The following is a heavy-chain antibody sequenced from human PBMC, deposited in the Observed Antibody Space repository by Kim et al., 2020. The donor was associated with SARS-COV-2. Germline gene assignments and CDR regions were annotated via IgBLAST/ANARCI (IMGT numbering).Heavy chain of an antibody. CDR3: ASGEQQLIFDY. Sequence: SETLSLTCTVSGGSISSYYWSWIRQPPGKGLEWIGYIYYSGSTNYNPSLKSRVTISVDTSKNQFSLKLSSVTAADTAVYYCASGEQQLIFDYWGQGTLGT. V-gene: IGHV4-59*08. D-gene: IGHD6-13*01. CDR2: IYYSGST. J-gene: IGHJ4*02. CDR1: GGSISSYY.